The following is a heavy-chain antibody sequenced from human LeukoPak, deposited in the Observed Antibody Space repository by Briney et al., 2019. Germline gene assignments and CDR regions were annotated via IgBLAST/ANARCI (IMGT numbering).Heavy chain of an antibody. CDR2: LSNSGNT. Sequence: SETLSLTCTVSGGSLSSRSHYWGWIRQPPGQGLEWIGSLSNSGNTYYNPSLKSRVTISVDTSKNEFSLKLSSVTAADTAVYYCARRPKGYSSGWLYYFDYWGQGTLVTVSS. CDR3: ARRPKGYSSGWLYYFDY. J-gene: IGHJ4*02. V-gene: IGHV4-39*01. CDR1: GGSLSSRSHY. D-gene: IGHD6-19*01.